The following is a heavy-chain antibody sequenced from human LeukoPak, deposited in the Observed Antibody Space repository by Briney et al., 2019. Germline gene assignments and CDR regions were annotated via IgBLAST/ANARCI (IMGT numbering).Heavy chain of an antibody. Sequence: GASVKVSCKASGYTFSSFAMNWLRQAPGQGLEWMGGIIPIFGTTNYARKFRGRVTLTADKSTRTAYMELSSLRSEDTAVYYCARDNDSRDPPHFDYWGQGTLVTVSS. V-gene: IGHV1-69*06. CDR3: ARDNDSRDPPHFDY. J-gene: IGHJ4*02. CDR2: IIPIFGTT. CDR1: GYTFSSFA. D-gene: IGHD3-16*01.